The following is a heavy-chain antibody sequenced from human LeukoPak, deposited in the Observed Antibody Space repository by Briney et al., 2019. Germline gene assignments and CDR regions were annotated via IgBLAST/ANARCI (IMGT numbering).Heavy chain of an antibody. J-gene: IGHJ4*02. CDR1: GGSIGSGSYY. V-gene: IGHV4-61*02. D-gene: IGHD5-18*01. Sequence: PSETLSLTCTVSGGSIGSGSYYWSWIRQPAGKGLEWIGRIYTSGSTNYNPSLKSRVTISVDTSKNQFSLKLSSVTAADTAVYYCARAKIPDTAPDYWGQGTLVTVSS. CDR3: ARAKIPDTAPDY. CDR2: IYTSGST.